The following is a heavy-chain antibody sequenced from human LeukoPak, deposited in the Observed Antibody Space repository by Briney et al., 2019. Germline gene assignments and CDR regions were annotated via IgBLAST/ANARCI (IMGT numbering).Heavy chain of an antibody. CDR2: IYTSGST. CDR3: ARVGVVVPAARYADYYYYMDV. D-gene: IGHD2-2*01. Sequence: SETLSLTCTVSGGSISSYYWSWIRQPAGKGLEWIGRIYTSGSTNYNPSLKSRVTMSVDTSKNQFSLKLSSVTAVDTAVYYCARVGVVVPAARYADYYYYMDVWGKGTTVTVSS. CDR1: GGSISSYY. V-gene: IGHV4-4*07. J-gene: IGHJ6*03.